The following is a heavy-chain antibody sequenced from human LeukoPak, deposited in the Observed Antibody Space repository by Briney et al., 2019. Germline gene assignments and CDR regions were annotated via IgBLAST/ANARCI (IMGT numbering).Heavy chain of an antibody. V-gene: IGHV1-24*01. J-gene: IGHJ4*02. CDR2: FDPEDGET. Sequence: FDPEDGETIYAQKFRGRVTMTEDTSTDTAYMELSSLRSEDTAVYYCATAPDSGWYFYYFDYWGQGTLVTVSS. D-gene: IGHD6-19*01. CDR3: ATAPDSGWYFYYFDY.